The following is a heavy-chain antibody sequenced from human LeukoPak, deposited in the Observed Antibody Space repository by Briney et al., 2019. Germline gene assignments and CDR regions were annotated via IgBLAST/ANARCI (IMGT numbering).Heavy chain of an antibody. CDR2: IYITGST. V-gene: IGHV4-4*07. CDR3: ARLKFYDSTGYNPGYYMDV. CDR1: GGSIINYY. Sequence: SETLSLTCTVSGGSIINYYWSWIRQSAGKGLEWVGHIYITGSTNYNPSLKSRLTMSVGTSKNQFSLKLRSVTAADTAVYYCARLKFYDSTGYNPGYYMDVWGKGITVTVSS. D-gene: IGHD3-22*01. J-gene: IGHJ6*03.